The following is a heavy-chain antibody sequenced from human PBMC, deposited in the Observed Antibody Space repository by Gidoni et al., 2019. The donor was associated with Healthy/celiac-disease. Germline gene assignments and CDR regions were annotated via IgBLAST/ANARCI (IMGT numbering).Heavy chain of an antibody. CDR1: GITFSSYA. J-gene: IGHJ6*03. CDR3: AKGTMTTVTTYYYYMDV. Sequence: EVQLLESGGGLVQPRGSLSPSCAASGITFSSYAMSWVRQAPGKGLEWVSAISGSGGSTYYADSVKGRFTISRDNSKNTLYLQMNSLRAEDTAVYYCAKGTMTTVTTYYYYMDVWGKGTTVTVSS. CDR2: ISGSGGST. V-gene: IGHV3-23*01. D-gene: IGHD4-4*01.